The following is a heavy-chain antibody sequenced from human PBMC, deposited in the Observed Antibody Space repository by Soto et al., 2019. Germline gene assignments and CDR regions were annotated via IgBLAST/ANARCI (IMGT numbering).Heavy chain of an antibody. Sequence: VACGYSSDVDCCRSWKPQQPGKGLEWIGYIYYSGSTYHNPSLKSRVTISVDTSKNQFSLKLRSGTGADTAVYYCARTSMVWEHFGRAAAATLDYWGQGTLVTVSS. CDR1: CGYSSDVDCC. CDR3: ARTSMVWEHFGRAAAATLDY. D-gene: IGHD6-13*01. V-gene: IGHV4-30-4*01. CDR2: IYYSGST. J-gene: IGHJ4*02.